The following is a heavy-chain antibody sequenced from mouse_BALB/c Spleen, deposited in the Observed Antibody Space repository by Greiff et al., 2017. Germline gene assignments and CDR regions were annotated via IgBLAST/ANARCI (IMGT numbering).Heavy chain of an antibody. J-gene: IGHJ4*01. CDR1: GYTFTSYT. CDR3: ARRGITTVVRYAMDY. CDR2: INPSSGYT. V-gene: IGHV1S26*01. Sequence: QVQLQQSGAELVRPGTSVKVSCKASGYTFTSYTMHWVKQRPGQGLEWIGYINPSSGYTNYNQKFKDKATLTADKSSSTAYMQLSSLTSEDSAVYYCARRGITTVVRYAMDYWGQGTSVTVSS. D-gene: IGHD1-1*01.